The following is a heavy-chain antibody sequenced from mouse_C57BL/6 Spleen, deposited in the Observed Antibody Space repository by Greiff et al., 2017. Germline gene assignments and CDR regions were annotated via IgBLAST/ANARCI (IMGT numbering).Heavy chain of an antibody. V-gene: IGHV1-50*01. CDR2: IDPSDSYT. CDR3: ARADHSDTGAMDG. J-gene: IGHJ4*01. CDR1: GYTFTSYW. D-gene: IGHD1-1*01. Sequence: QVQLQQPGAELVKPGASVKLSCKASGYTFTSYWMQWVKQRPGQGLEWIGEIDPSDSYTNYNQKFKGKATLTVDTASSTAYMQLSSLTSEDAAVYYCARADHSDTGAMDGGGQGTSVTVAS.